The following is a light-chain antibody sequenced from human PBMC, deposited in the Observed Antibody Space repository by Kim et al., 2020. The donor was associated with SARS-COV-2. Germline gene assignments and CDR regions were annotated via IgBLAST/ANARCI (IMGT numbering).Light chain of an antibody. CDR2: GAS. V-gene: IGKV3-15*01. J-gene: IGKJ2*01. Sequence: EIVMMQSPATLSVSPGEGATLSCRASQSVSSNLAWYQQKRGQPPRLLIYGASTRATGIPARFSGSGSGTEFTLTISSLQSEDFAVYYCQQYNGWPPYTFGQGTKLEI. CDR3: QQYNGWPPYT. CDR1: QSVSSN.